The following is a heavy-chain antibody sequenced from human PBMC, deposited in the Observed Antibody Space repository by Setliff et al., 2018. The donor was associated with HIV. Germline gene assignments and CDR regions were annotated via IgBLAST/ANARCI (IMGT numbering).Heavy chain of an antibody. J-gene: IGHJ4*02. CDR2: INAYNGDT. V-gene: IGHV1-18*01. CDR3: GRDRGWDRRYFEY. Sequence: GASVKVSCKASGHTFRDYGISWMRQAPGQGFEWLGWINAYNGDTNYAPKFQGRVTMTRDKPTSTAYMELRSLRSDDTAMYYCGRDRGWDRRYFEYWGQGSLVTVSS. CDR1: GHTFRDYG. D-gene: IGHD1-26*01.